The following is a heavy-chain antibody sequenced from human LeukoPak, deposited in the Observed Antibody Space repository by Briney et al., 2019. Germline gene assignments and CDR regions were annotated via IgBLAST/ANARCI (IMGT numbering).Heavy chain of an antibody. CDR2: ISAYNGNT. Sequence: ASVKVSCKASGYTFTSYGLSWVRQAPGQGREWMGWISAYNGNTNYAQKLQGRVTMTTDTSTSTAYMELRSLRSDDTAVYYCARGRGDIVVVPAAIWPLADYWGQGTLVTVSS. CDR1: GYTFTSYG. V-gene: IGHV1-18*01. CDR3: ARGRGDIVVVPAAIWPLADY. D-gene: IGHD2-2*01. J-gene: IGHJ4*02.